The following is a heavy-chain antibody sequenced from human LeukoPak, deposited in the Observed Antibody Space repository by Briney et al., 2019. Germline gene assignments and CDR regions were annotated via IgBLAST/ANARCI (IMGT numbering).Heavy chain of an antibody. CDR2: MNPNSGNT. CDR1: GYTFTSYD. CDR3: ARVGEYYDFWSGYSNWFDP. V-gene: IGHV1-8*01. J-gene: IGHJ5*02. D-gene: IGHD3-3*01. Sequence: ASVKVSCKASGYTFTSYDINWVRQATGQGLEWMGWMNPNSGNTGYAQKFQGRVTMTRNTSTSTAYMELSSLRSEDTAVYYCARVGEYYDFWSGYSNWFDPWGQGALVTVSS.